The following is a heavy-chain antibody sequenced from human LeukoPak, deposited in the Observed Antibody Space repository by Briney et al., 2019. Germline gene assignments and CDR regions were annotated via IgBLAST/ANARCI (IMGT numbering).Heavy chain of an antibody. V-gene: IGHV3-33*06. CDR2: IWYDGSNK. D-gene: IGHD5-24*01. Sequence: GRSLRLSCAASGFTFSSYGMHWVRQAPGKGLEWVAVIWYDGSNKYHADSVKGRFTISRDNSKNTLYLQMNSLRAEDTAVYYCAKDQREATGTYDAFDIWGQGTMVTVSS. J-gene: IGHJ3*02. CDR3: AKDQREATGTYDAFDI. CDR1: GFTFSSYG.